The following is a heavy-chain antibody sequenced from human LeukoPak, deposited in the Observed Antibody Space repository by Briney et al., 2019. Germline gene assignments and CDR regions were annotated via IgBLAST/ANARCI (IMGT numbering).Heavy chain of an antibody. J-gene: IGHJ1*01. CDR3: ATAISYSGSFRH. D-gene: IGHD1-26*01. CDR1: GYTLTELS. Sequence: ASVRVSCKVSGYTLTELSMHWVRQAPGKGLEWMGGFDPEDGETIYAQKFQGRVTMTEDTSTDTAYMELSSLRSEDTAVYYCATAISYSGSFRHWGQGTLVTVSS. V-gene: IGHV1-24*01. CDR2: FDPEDGET.